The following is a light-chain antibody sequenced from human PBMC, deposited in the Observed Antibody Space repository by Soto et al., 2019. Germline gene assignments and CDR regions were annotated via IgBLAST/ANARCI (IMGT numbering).Light chain of an antibody. J-gene: IGKJ3*01. CDR1: QSISSY. V-gene: IGKV1-39*01. CDR3: QQSYNTPFT. Sequence: DIQMTQSPSSLSASVGDRDTITCRASQSISSYLNWYQHKPGKAPKLLIYAASSLQSGVPSRFSGSGSGTDFTLTISSLQPEDFSTYYCQQSYNTPFTFGPGTKVDIK. CDR2: AAS.